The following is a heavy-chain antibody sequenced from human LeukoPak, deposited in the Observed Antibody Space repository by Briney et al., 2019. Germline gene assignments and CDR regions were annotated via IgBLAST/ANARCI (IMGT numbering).Heavy chain of an antibody. CDR2: IYTTGRA. CDR3: ARHGYTASHFFLDY. V-gene: IGHV4-4*07. D-gene: IGHD5-18*01. Sequence: SETLSLTCSVPSGSINSYYWGWARQPAGRGLEWIGRIYTTGRADYDPSLQSRVAMSIDTSQKQFSLNLKSVTAADTATYFCARHGYTASHFFLDYWSQGAPVTVSS. CDR1: SGSINSYY. J-gene: IGHJ4*02.